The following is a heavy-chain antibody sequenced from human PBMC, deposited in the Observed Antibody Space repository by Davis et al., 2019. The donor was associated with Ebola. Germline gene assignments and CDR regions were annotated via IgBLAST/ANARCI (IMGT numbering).Heavy chain of an antibody. Sequence: GESLKISCAASGFTFDTYGMHWVRQAPGKVLEWVGLIWYDGSKKYYADSVKGRFTISRDNSKNTMHLQMNSLRAEDTAVYSCARSPSGYYYYMDVWGKGTTVTVSS. V-gene: IGHV3-33*01. D-gene: IGHD6-6*01. CDR2: IWYDGSKK. J-gene: IGHJ6*03. CDR1: GFTFDTYG. CDR3: ARSPSGYYYYMDV.